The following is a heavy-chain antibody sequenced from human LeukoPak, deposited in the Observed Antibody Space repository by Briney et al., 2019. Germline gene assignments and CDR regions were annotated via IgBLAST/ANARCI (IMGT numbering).Heavy chain of an antibody. CDR1: GFTFSTSA. CDR2: VNSDGSIT. V-gene: IGHV3-74*01. J-gene: IGHJ5*02. D-gene: IGHD4-23*01. CDR3: ARTPGGPFDL. Sequence: GGSLRLPCAASGFTFSTSAMGWVRQTPGKGLVWVSRVNSDGSITNYADSVKGRFTISRDNAKNTLYLQMNSLRAEDTGVYYCARTPGGPFDLWGQGSLVTVSS.